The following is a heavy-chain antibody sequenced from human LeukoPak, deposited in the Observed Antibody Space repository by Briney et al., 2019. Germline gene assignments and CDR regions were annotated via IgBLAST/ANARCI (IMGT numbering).Heavy chain of an antibody. CDR3: ARAYGYSSGWYVY. CDR1: GGSISSSSYY. V-gene: IGHV4-39*07. J-gene: IGHJ4*02. D-gene: IGHD6-19*01. Sequence: PSETLSLTCTVSGGSISSSSYYWGWIRQPPGKGLEWIGGIYYSGSTNYNPSLKSRVTISVDTSKNQFSLKLSSVTAADTAVYYCARAYGYSSGWYVYWGQGTLVTVSS. CDR2: IYYSGST.